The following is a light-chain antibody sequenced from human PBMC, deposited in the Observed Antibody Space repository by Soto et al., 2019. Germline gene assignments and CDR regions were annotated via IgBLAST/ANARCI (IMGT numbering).Light chain of an antibody. CDR3: QSYDSSLSGWV. CDR1: SSNIGAGYD. J-gene: IGLJ3*02. V-gene: IGLV1-40*01. Sequence: QSALTQPPSVSGAPGQRVTISCTGSSSNIGAGYDVHWYQQLPGTAPKLLIPGNSNRPSGVPDRFSGSKSGTSASLAITGLQAEDEADYYCQSYDSSLSGWVFGGGTKLTVL. CDR2: GNS.